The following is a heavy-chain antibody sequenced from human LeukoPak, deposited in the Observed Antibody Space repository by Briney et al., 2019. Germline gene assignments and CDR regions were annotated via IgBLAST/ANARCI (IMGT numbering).Heavy chain of an antibody. Sequence: ASVKVSCKASGYTFTSYGISWVRQAPGQGLEWMGWISAYNGNTNYAQKLQGRVTMTTDTSTSTAYMELRSLRSDDTAVYYCARELAAAGTFFYYGMDVWGQGTTVTVSS. V-gene: IGHV1-18*01. J-gene: IGHJ6*02. D-gene: IGHD6-13*01. CDR2: ISAYNGNT. CDR1: GYTFTSYG. CDR3: ARELAAAGTFFYYGMDV.